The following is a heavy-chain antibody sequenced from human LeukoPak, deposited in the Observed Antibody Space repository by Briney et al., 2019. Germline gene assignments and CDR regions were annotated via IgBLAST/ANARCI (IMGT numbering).Heavy chain of an antibody. D-gene: IGHD5-18*01. CDR2: IRIGSDTI. Sequence: PGGSLRLSCATSGFAFSSYTMNWVRQAPGKGLEWVSYIRIGSDTISYADSVKGRFTISRDNAKNSLYLQMHSLRDEDTAVYYCARDNNYAFDYWGQGTLVTVSS. CDR3: ARDNNYAFDY. CDR1: GFAFSSYT. V-gene: IGHV3-48*02. J-gene: IGHJ4*02.